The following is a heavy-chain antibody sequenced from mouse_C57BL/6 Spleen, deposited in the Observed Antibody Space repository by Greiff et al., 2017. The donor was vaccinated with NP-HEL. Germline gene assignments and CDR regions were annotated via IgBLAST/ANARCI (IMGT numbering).Heavy chain of an antibody. D-gene: IGHD4-1*02. CDR3: ARSTGTWFDY. V-gene: IGHV2-2*01. CDR2: IWRGGST. Sequence: QVQLQQSGPGLVQPSPSLSITCTVSGFSLTSYGVHWVRQSPGKGLEWLGVIWRGGSTDYNAAFISRLSISKDNSKSEVFFKMNSLQADDTAIYYCARSTGTWFDYWGQGTTLTVSS. CDR1: GFSLTSYG. J-gene: IGHJ2*01.